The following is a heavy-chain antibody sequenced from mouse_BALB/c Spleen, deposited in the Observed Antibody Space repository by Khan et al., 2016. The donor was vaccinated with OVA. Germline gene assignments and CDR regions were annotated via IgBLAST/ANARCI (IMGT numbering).Heavy chain of an antibody. CDR2: IDPFNADT. J-gene: IGHJ3*01. CDR3: ARGTFAY. CDR1: GYSFTSYY. D-gene: IGHD3-3*01. Sequence: VQLQQSGPELMKPGASVKISSKASGYSFTSYYMHWMKQSHGKSLEWIGYIDPFNADTDYNQKFKGKATLTVDKSSNTAYMHLTSLTSEDSAVYYCARGTFAYWGQGTLVTVSA. V-gene: IGHV1S135*01.